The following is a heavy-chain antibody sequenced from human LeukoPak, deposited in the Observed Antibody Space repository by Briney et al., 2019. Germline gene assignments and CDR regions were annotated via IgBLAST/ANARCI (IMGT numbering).Heavy chain of an antibody. CDR3: AKARWEPNFDY. D-gene: IGHD1-26*01. CDR2: VNENGDIA. V-gene: IGHV3-43*02. CDR1: GFTFDDYA. J-gene: IGHJ4*02. Sequence: GGSLRLSCAASGFTFDDYAMHWVRQGPGKSLEWVSLVNENGDIAYYGDSVRGRFTVSRDNAKNSLYLQMNSLTTEDTALYYCAKARWEPNFDYWGQGTLVTVSS.